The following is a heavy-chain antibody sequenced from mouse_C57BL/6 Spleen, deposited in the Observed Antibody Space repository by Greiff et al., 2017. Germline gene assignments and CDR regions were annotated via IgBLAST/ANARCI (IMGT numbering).Heavy chain of an antibody. CDR1: GFTFSDYY. CDR2: ISNGGGST. Sequence: EVQVVESGGGLVQPGGSLKLSCAASGFTFSDYYMYWVRQTPEKRLEWVAYISNGGGSTYYPDTVKGRFTISRDNAKNTLYLQMSRLKSEDTAMYYCARGEFDYWGQGTTLTVSS. V-gene: IGHV5-12*01. CDR3: ARGEFDY. J-gene: IGHJ2*01.